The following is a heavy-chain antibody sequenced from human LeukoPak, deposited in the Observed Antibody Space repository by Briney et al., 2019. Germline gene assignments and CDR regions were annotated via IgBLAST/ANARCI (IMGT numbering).Heavy chain of an antibody. CDR2: INHRGST. Sequence: SETLSLTCAVYDGSVSGYCWSWIRQPPGKGLEWIGEINHRGSTNYNPSLKSRVTISVDTSKNQFSLKLDSVTAADTAVYYCARGGGYDWWIDYWGQGTLVTVSS. CDR3: ARGGGYDWWIDY. V-gene: IGHV4-34*01. CDR1: DGSVSGYC. D-gene: IGHD5-12*01. J-gene: IGHJ4*02.